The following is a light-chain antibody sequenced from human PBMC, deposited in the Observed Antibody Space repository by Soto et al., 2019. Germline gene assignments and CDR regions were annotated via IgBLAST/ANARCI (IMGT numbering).Light chain of an antibody. CDR3: QQYGSSPLT. J-gene: IGKJ4*01. Sequence: EIVLSQSPGTLSLSPGEGATLSCRASQSVSSNFLAWYQRKPGQAPRLLMYGASSRATGIPDRFSGSGSGTDFTLTISRLEPEDFAVYYCQQYGSSPLTFGGGTKVEIK. V-gene: IGKV3-20*01. CDR1: QSVSSNF. CDR2: GAS.